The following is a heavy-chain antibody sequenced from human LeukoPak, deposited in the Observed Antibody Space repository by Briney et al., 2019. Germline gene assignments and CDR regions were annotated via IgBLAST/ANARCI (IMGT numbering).Heavy chain of an antibody. Sequence: GASVKVSCKGSGYTFTGYYMHWVRQAPGQGLEWTAWINPNSGATNYAQRFQGRVTVTRDTSISTAYMELSSLESDDTAVYYCVRDLMTTQTWDFDYWGQGTLVSVSS. D-gene: IGHD3-16*01. J-gene: IGHJ4*02. CDR3: VRDLMTTQTWDFDY. CDR2: INPNSGAT. V-gene: IGHV1-2*02. CDR1: GYTFTGYY.